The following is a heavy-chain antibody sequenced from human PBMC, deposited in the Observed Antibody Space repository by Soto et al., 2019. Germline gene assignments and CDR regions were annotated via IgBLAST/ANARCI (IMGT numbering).Heavy chain of an antibody. CDR1: GFTFSSYG. V-gene: IGHV3-33*01. D-gene: IGHD3-9*01. CDR2: IWYDGSNK. J-gene: IGHJ6*02. Sequence: LSLTCAASGFTFSSYGMHWVRQAPGKGLEWVAVIWYDGSNKYYADSVKGRFTISRDNSKNTLYLQMNSLRAEDTAVYYCARDMLYILTGYYPEYYYGMDVWGQGTTVTVSS. CDR3: ARDMLYILTGYYPEYYYGMDV.